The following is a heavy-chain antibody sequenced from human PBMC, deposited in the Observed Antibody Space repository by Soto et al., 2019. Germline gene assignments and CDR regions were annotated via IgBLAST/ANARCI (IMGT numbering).Heavy chain of an antibody. Sequence: SETLSLTCTVSGDSITSIYHWAWLRQPPGRGLEWVASIYHSGTTYYNPSLKSRVTISVDTSKNQFSLNLNSVTAADTAVYYCARGRNSRTEYCGTDSCAWFDPWGQGTLVTVSS. V-gene: IGHV4-38-2*02. D-gene: IGHD2-21*01. CDR2: IYHSGTT. J-gene: IGHJ5*02. CDR1: GDSITSIYH. CDR3: ARGRNSRTEYCGTDSCAWFDP.